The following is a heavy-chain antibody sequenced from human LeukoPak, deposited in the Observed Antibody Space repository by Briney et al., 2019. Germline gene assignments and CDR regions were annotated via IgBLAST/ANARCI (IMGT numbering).Heavy chain of an antibody. CDR2: SHTSGST. CDR3: AKHTRYGHYNPNDV. CDR1: GDSVSAFC. Sequence: SAETPSLTCTVSGDSVSAFCWSWLRQPPGKELEWIGYSHTSGSTGYNPSLESRVSISIDTSNNELSLRVTSVTAADTAVYYCAKHTRYGHYNPNDVWGQGTMVTVSA. J-gene: IGHJ3*01. V-gene: IGHV4-4*09. D-gene: IGHD4-17*01.